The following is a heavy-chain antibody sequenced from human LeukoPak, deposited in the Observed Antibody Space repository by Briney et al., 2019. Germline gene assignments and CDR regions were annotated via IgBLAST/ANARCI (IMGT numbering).Heavy chain of an antibody. CDR3: ARNCGGGFSSSCIPNDC. V-gene: IGHV1-18*01. Sequence: GASVKVSCKASGYTFTNYGIVWVRQAPGQGLEWMGWISAYNANTNYAQNLQGRVTMTTDTSTSTAYMDLRSLRSDDTAVYYCARNCGGGFSSSCIPNDCWGQGTLVTVSS. D-gene: IGHD6-13*01. J-gene: IGHJ4*02. CDR1: GYTFTNYG. CDR2: ISAYNANT.